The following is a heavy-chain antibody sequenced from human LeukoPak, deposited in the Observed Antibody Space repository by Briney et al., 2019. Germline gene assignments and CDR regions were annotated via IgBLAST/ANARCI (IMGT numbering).Heavy chain of an antibody. Sequence: ASVKVSCKASGYTFTGYYMHWVRQAPGQGLEWMGWINPNSGGTNYAQKFQGRINMTRDTSISAAYMELSRLRSDDTAVYYCASDMVRGVRLYGYWGQGTLVTVSS. J-gene: IGHJ4*02. CDR3: ASDMVRGVRLYGY. D-gene: IGHD3-10*01. V-gene: IGHV1-2*02. CDR2: INPNSGGT. CDR1: GYTFTGYY.